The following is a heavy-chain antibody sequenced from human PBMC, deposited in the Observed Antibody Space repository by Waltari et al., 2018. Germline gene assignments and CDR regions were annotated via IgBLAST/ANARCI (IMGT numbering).Heavy chain of an antibody. V-gene: IGHV4-59*12. Sequence: QLQLQESGPGLVKPPETLSLTCAVPGGSISSNYWSWIRQPPGKGLEWIGYTYGIRSSTNYNPSLKRRVALSVDTSKNQFSLSLSSVTAADTAVYYCARTYSSSFDYWGQGVLVTVSS. CDR1: GGSISSNY. D-gene: IGHD4-4*01. CDR2: TYGIRSST. J-gene: IGHJ4*02. CDR3: ARTYSSSFDY.